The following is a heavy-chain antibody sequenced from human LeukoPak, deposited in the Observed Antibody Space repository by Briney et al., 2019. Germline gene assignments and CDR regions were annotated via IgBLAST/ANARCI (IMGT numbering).Heavy chain of an antibody. V-gene: IGHV1-2*02. Sequence: ASVKVSCKASGYTFTGYYRHWVRQAPGQGLEWMGWINPNSGGTNYAQKFQGRVTMTRDTSISTAYMELSRLRSDDTAVYYCATIPLIAAAGIDYWGQGTLVTVSS. CDR2: INPNSGGT. CDR1: GYTFTGYY. CDR3: ATIPLIAAAGIDY. D-gene: IGHD6-13*01. J-gene: IGHJ4*02.